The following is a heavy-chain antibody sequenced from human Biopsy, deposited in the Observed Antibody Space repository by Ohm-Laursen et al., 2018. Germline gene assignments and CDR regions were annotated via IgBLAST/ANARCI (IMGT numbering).Heavy chain of an antibody. CDR1: GGSLSSYS. D-gene: IGHD1-14*01. J-gene: IGHJ5*02. CDR2: IYTSGIT. V-gene: IGHV4-4*07. CDR3: ARDRDRRGWFDP. Sequence: GTLSLTCTVSGGSLSSYSWSWIRQPAGKGLEWIGQIYTSGITNYNPSLKSRFTMSADTSKNKFSLRVSSVTAADTAVYYCARDRDRRGWFDPWGQGTLVIVSS.